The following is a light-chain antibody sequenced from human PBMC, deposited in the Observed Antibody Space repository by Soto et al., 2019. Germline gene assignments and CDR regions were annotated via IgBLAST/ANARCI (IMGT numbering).Light chain of an antibody. V-gene: IGKV3-20*01. CDR2: GAS. CDR1: QSAGNNF. Sequence: ENVLTQSPGTLSLSPGERATLSCRASQSAGNNFLAWYQHKPGQAPRLLIYGASSRATGIPDRFSGSGSGTDFTLTISRLEPEDFAVYYCHQYATSPRTFGQGTKVDIK. CDR3: HQYATSPRT. J-gene: IGKJ1*01.